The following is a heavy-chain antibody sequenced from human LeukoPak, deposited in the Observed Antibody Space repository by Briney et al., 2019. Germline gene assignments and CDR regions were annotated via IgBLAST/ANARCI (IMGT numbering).Heavy chain of an antibody. CDR1: GGSFSGYY. V-gene: IGHV4-34*01. J-gene: IGHJ4*02. CDR2: INHSGST. Sequence: SETLSLTCAVYGGSFSGYYWSWIRQPPGKGLEWIGEINHSGSTNYNPSLKSRVTISVDTSKNQFSLKLSSVTAADTAVYYCAKNDSSGWGYFDYWGQGTLVTVSS. CDR3: AKNDSSGWGYFDY. D-gene: IGHD6-19*01.